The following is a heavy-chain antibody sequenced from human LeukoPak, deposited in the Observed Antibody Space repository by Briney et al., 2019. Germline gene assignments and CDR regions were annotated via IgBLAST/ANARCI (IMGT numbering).Heavy chain of an antibody. J-gene: IGHJ4*02. Sequence: ASVKVSCKASGYTFTTYYIHWVRQAPGQGLEWIGIINPSGASTNYAQKFQGRVTITRDTSTRTVYMELSSLRSEDTAVYYCARDVGTAARWYYFDYWGQGTLVTVSS. CDR2: INPSGAST. CDR1: GYTFTTYY. V-gene: IGHV1-46*01. CDR3: ARDVGTAARWYYFDY. D-gene: IGHD4-23*01.